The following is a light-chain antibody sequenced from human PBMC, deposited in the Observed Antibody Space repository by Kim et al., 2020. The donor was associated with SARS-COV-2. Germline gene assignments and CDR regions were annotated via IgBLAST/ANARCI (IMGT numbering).Light chain of an antibody. J-gene: IGKJ3*01. V-gene: IGKV3-20*01. CDR2: GAS. Sequence: PGVPAPLACRARRCVYSSGYIAWYQQRPGQAPRLLIYGASSRATGIPERFSGSGSGTDFTLTISRLEPEDFAVYYCLQHGSSPFTFGPGTKVDIK. CDR3: LQHGSSPFT. CDR1: RCVYSSGY.